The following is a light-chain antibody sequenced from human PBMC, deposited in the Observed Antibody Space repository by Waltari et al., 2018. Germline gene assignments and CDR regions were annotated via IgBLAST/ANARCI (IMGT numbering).Light chain of an antibody. Sequence: DILLTQSPSSVSASVGDRVTITCRASQNIDTGLAWYQQKPGKAPKRLIYATSSLQSGVPSRFSGTGSETEFTLSISSLQPDDFATYYCQQASSFLLTFGQGTRLEI. J-gene: IGKJ5*01. CDR1: QNIDTG. V-gene: IGKV1-12*01. CDR2: ATS. CDR3: QQASSFLLT.